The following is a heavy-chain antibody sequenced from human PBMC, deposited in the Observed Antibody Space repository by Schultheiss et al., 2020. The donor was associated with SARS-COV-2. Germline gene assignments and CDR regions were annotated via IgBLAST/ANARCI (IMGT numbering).Heavy chain of an antibody. J-gene: IGHJ5*02. Sequence: SETLSLTCTVSGGSISSSSYYWGWIRQPPGKGLEWIGSIYYSGSTYYNPSLKSRVTISVDKSKNQFSLKLSSVTAADTAVYYCARTWLLHWFDPWGQGTLVTVSS. CDR1: GGSISSSSYY. D-gene: IGHD3-22*01. CDR3: ARTWLLHWFDP. V-gene: IGHV4-39*07. CDR2: IYYSGST.